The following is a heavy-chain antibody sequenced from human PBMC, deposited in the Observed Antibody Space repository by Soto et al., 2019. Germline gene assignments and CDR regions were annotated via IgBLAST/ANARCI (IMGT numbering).Heavy chain of an antibody. CDR1: VVSISSGGYS. D-gene: IGHD2-8*01. CDR3: ARGSVNGVLDY. Sequence: SETLSLTCAFSVVSISSGGYSCSWIRQPPGKGLEWIGYIYHSGSTYYNPSLKSRVTISVDRSKNQFSLKLSSVTAADTAVYYCARGSVNGVLDYWGQGTLVTVSS. J-gene: IGHJ4*02. V-gene: IGHV4-30-2*01. CDR2: IYHSGST.